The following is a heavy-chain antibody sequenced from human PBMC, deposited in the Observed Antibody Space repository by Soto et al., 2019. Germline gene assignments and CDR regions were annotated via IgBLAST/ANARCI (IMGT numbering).Heavy chain of an antibody. V-gene: IGHV4-59*02. Sequence: SETLSLTCSFSGDSVTSHYLTWIRQSPEKGLEWIGYMHYTGFSHYNPSLKSRLTISVDRSKNQFTLQLTSVTAADTAVYSCAARGGEYQLPLIDYWGQGTLVTVSS. CDR3: AARGGEYQLPLIDY. D-gene: IGHD2-2*01. CDR2: MHYTGFS. CDR1: GDSVTSHY. J-gene: IGHJ4*02.